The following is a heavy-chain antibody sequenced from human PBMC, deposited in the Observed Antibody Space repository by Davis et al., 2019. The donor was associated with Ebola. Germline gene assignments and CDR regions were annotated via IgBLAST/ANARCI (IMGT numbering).Heavy chain of an antibody. J-gene: IGHJ4*02. CDR3: ARDRYSDGRGHFFEQSH. CDR2: IIPVSGVP. V-gene: IGHV1-69*13. Sequence: SVKVSCKASGGTFSSYAISWVRQAPGQGLDWMGGIIPVSGVPKYAQDFQGRVTITADESTSTAYMELSSLRSEDTAMYYCARDRYSDGRGHFFEQSHWGQGTLVTVSS. D-gene: IGHD3-22*01. CDR1: GGTFSSYA.